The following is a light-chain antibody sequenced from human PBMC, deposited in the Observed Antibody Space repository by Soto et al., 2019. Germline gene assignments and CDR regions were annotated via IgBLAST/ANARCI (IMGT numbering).Light chain of an antibody. V-gene: IGKV1-5*01. CDR1: QSISSL. CDR2: DAS. CDR3: QQYDSSSPT. J-gene: IGKJ2*01. Sequence: DIQMTQSPSSLSASVGDRVTITCRASQSISSLLNWYQQRPGKAPKFLIYDASSLETGVPSRFSGSGSGTEFTLTIRSLQPDDFATYYCQQYDSSSPTFGQGTKLEIK.